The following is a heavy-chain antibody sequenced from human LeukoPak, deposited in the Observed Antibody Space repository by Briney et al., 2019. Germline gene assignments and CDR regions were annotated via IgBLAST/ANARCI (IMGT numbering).Heavy chain of an antibody. D-gene: IGHD5-18*01. J-gene: IGHJ6*02. V-gene: IGHV1-69*13. CDR3: SRGGYSYGLGHYYYYGMDV. CDR2: IIPIFGTA. CDR1: GGTFSSYA. Sequence: GASVKVSCTASGGTFSSYAISWVRQAPGQGLEWMGGIIPIFGTANYAQKFQGRVTITADESTSTAYMELSSLRSEDTAVYYCSRGGYSYGLGHYYYYGMDVWGQGTTVTVSS.